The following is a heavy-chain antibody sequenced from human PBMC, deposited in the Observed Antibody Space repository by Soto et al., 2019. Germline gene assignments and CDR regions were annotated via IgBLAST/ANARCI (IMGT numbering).Heavy chain of an antibody. V-gene: IGHV5-10-1*01. CDR2: VDPTDSYS. J-gene: IGHJ6*02. CDR3: AREDVAGRPPPYYYHGLDV. CDR1: GYSFTNYW. Sequence: RGESLKISCKGSGYSFTNYWITWVRQMPGKGLEWLGRVDPTDSYSNYSPSFQGHVTISADKSISTAYLQWSSLRPEDTAVYYCAREDVAGRPPPYYYHGLDVWGRGTTVTVSS. D-gene: IGHD6-6*01.